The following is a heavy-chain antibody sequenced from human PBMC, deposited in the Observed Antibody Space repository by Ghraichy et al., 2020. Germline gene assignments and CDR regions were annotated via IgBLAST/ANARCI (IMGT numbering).Heavy chain of an antibody. CDR3: ARDRYCSSTSCSYGMDV. V-gene: IGHV3-48*02. Sequence: LLLTCAASGFTFSSYSMNWVRQAPGKGLEWVLYISSSSTIYYADSVKGRFTISRDNAKNSLYLQMNSLRDEDTAVYYCARDRYCSSTSCSYGMDVWGQGTTVTVSS. D-gene: IGHD2-2*01. CDR1: GFTFSSYS. J-gene: IGHJ6*02. CDR2: ISSSSTI.